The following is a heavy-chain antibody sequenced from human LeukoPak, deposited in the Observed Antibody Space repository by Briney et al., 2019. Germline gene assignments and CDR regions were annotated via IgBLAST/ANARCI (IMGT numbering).Heavy chain of an antibody. J-gene: IGHJ6*04. CDR2: IRSKAYGGTT. CDR1: GFTFGDYA. D-gene: IGHD3-10*01. V-gene: IGHV3-49*04. CDR3: TRLFYGSGSYYPLDV. Sequence: GGSLRLSCTASGFTFGDYAMSWVRQAPGKGLEWVGFIRSKAYGGTTEYAASVKGRFTISRDDSKSIAYLQMNSLKTEDTAVYYCTRLFYGSGSYYPLDVWGKGTTVTVAS.